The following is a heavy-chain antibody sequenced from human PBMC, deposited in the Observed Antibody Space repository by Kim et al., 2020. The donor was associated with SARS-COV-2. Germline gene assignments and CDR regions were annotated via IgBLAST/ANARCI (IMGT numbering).Heavy chain of an antibody. Sequence: GGSLRLSCAASGFTFSSYAMSWVRQAPGKGLEWVSAISGSGGSTYYADSVKGRFTISRDNSKNTLYLQMNSLRAEDTAVYYCAKVSDRITMIVVVIPDAFDIWGQGTMVTVSS. V-gene: IGHV3-23*01. J-gene: IGHJ3*02. CDR2: ISGSGGST. D-gene: IGHD3-22*01. CDR1: GFTFSSYA. CDR3: AKVSDRITMIVVVIPDAFDI.